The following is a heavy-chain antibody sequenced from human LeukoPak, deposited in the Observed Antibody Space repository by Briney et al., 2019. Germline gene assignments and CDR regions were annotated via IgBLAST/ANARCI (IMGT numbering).Heavy chain of an antibody. Sequence: SVKVSCKASGGTFSSYAISWVRQAPGQGLEWMGGIIPIFGTANYAQKFQGRVTITADESTSTAYMELSSLRSEDTAVYYCASGPSLAGNFDYWGQGTLVTVSS. CDR1: GGTFSSYA. CDR3: ASGPSLAGNFDY. V-gene: IGHV1-69*01. CDR2: IIPIFGTA. J-gene: IGHJ4*02. D-gene: IGHD7-27*01.